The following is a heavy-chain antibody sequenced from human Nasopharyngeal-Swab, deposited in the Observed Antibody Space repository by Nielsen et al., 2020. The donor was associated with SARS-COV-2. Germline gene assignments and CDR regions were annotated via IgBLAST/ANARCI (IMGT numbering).Heavy chain of an antibody. Sequence: GEFLKISCAASGFTFSTYDMSWVRQAPGKGLEWISSISSTTPYIYYADSVKGRFTISRDNAKNSLYLQMNFLRVEDTAMYYCARDTGGPPNYFDPWGQGTLVTVSS. V-gene: IGHV3-21*01. D-gene: IGHD1-7*01. J-gene: IGHJ5*02. CDR3: ARDTGGPPNYFDP. CDR2: ISSTTPYI. CDR1: GFTFSTYD.